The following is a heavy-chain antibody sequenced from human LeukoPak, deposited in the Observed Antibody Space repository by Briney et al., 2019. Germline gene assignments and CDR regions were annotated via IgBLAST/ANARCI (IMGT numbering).Heavy chain of an antibody. V-gene: IGHV3-7*03. J-gene: IGHJ4*02. Sequence: PGGSLRLSCAASGFTFRSYWMSWVRQAPGKGLEWVANIKQDGSEKNYLNSVKGRFTIFRDNAKNSLYLQMNSLRAEDTAVYYCARGPISGYYSAPQYYFDYWGQGTLVTVSS. D-gene: IGHD3-22*01. CDR1: GFTFRSYW. CDR3: ARGPISGYYSAPQYYFDY. CDR2: IKQDGSEK.